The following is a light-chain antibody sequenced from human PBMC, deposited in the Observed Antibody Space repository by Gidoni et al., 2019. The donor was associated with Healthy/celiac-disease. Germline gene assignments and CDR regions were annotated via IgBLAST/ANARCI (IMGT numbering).Light chain of an antibody. CDR1: QAVGSN. V-gene: IGKV3-15*01. J-gene: IGKJ5*01. Sequence: LLLTQSPVTLSVSPGERATLSCRASQAVGSNYLAWYQQKPGQAPRLLIFGISTRATDIPDRFSGSGSGTEFTLTINSLQSEDYAVYYCQQYSQWPITVGQGTRLEIK. CDR3: QQYSQWPIT. CDR2: GIS.